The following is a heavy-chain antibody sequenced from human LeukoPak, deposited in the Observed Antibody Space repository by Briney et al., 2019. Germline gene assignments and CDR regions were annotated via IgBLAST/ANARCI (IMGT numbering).Heavy chain of an antibody. D-gene: IGHD6-19*01. CDR1: GFTFSSYG. J-gene: IGHJ4*02. Sequence: GGSLRLSCAASGFTFSSYGMHWVRQAPGKGLEWVSAISGSGGSTYYADSVKGRFTISRDNSKNTLYLQMNSLRAEDTAVYYCATPPGWLGGYWGQGTLVTVSS. CDR2: ISGSGGST. V-gene: IGHV3-23*01. CDR3: ATPPGWLGGY.